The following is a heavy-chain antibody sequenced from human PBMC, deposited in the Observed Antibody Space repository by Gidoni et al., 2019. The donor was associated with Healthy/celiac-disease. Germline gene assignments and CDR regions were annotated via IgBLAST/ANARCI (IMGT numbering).Heavy chain of an antibody. CDR3: ARLAHYGDERDY. Sequence: QVQLVQSGAEVKKPGASVKVSCKASGYTFTSYDINLVRQATGQGLDWMGWMNPNSGNTGYAQQFQGRVTMTRNTSISTAYMELSSLRSEDTAVYYCARLAHYGDERDYWGQGTLVTVSS. J-gene: IGHJ4*02. CDR2: MNPNSGNT. D-gene: IGHD4-17*01. CDR1: GYTFTSYD. V-gene: IGHV1-8*01.